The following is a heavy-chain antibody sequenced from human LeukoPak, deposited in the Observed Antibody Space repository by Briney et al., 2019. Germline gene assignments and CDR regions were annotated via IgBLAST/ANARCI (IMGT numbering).Heavy chain of an antibody. CDR3: ARSTYDFWSGYYGGAGDAFDI. Sequence: PGGSLRLSCAASGFTFSSYWMSWVRQAPGKGLEWVANIKQDGSEKYVDSLKGRFIISRDNAKNSLYLQMNSLRAEDTAVYYCARSTYDFWSGYYGGAGDAFDIWGQGTMVTVSS. D-gene: IGHD3-3*01. CDR2: IKQDGSEK. CDR1: GFTFSSYW. J-gene: IGHJ3*02. V-gene: IGHV3-7*01.